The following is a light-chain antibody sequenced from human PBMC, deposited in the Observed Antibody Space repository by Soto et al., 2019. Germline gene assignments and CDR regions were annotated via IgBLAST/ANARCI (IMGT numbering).Light chain of an antibody. CDR2: KAS. CDR1: QSIYDW. J-gene: IGKJ1*01. CDR3: QQYNTYWT. Sequence: DIQMTQSPSTLSASVGDRVTITCRASQSIYDWLAWYQQKPGKAPKLLIYKASNLESGVPSRFSGSASGTEFTLTISSLQRDDFATYYCQQYNTYWTFGQGTKVEIK. V-gene: IGKV1-5*03.